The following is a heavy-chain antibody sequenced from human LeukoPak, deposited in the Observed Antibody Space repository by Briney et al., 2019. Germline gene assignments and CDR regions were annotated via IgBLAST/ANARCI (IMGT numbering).Heavy chain of an antibody. CDR3: ARDGYCSSTSCPDLYYYYGMDV. J-gene: IGHJ6*02. Sequence: ASVKVSCKASGYTFTGYYMHWVRQAPGQGFEWMERINPTSGGPNYAQKLQGRVTMTTDTSTSTAYMELRSLRSDDTAVYYCARDGYCSSTSCPDLYYYYGMDVWGQGTTVTVSS. CDR2: INPTSGGP. V-gene: IGHV1-2*06. D-gene: IGHD2-2*03. CDR1: GYTFTGYY.